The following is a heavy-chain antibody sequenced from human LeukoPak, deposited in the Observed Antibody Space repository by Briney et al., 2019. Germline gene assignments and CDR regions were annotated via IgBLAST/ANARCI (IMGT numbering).Heavy chain of an antibody. CDR2: IYPDDSNT. J-gene: IGHJ4*02. CDR3: ARRYDTSSIDY. Sequence: GESLKISCKGSGYSFSTYWIGWVRQMPGKGLEWMGIIYPDDSNTRYSPSFQGQVTISADKSISTAYLQWSSLKASDTAMYYSARRYDTSSIDYWGQGTLVTVSS. D-gene: IGHD6-6*01. CDR1: GYSFSTYW. V-gene: IGHV5-51*01.